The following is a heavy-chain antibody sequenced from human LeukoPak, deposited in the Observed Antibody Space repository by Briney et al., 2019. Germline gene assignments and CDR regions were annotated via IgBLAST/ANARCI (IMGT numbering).Heavy chain of an antibody. CDR2: INPNSGGT. V-gene: IGHV1-2*02. CDR3: AVGIAAAPSFDY. J-gene: IGHJ4*02. CDR1: GHTFTGYY. D-gene: IGHD6-13*01. Sequence: ASVKVSCKASGHTFTGYYMHWVRQAPGQGLEWMGWINPNSGGTNYAQKFQGRVTMTRDTSISTAYMELSRLRSDDTAVYYCAVGIAAAPSFDYWGQGTLVTVSS.